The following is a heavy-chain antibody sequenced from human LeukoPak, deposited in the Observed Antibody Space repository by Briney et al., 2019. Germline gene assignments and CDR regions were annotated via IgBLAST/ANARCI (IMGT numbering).Heavy chain of an antibody. CDR1: GFTLSSYR. CDR2: IKQDGREK. D-gene: IGHD5-18*01. Sequence: GGSLRLSCVDSGFTLSSYRMTWVRQAPGKGLEWVANIKQDGREKHYVDAVKGRFTISRDNAKNSLYLQMNSLRADDTAVYYCARGSNYEFDSWGQGTLVTVSS. CDR3: ARGSNYEFDS. V-gene: IGHV3-7*03. J-gene: IGHJ4*02.